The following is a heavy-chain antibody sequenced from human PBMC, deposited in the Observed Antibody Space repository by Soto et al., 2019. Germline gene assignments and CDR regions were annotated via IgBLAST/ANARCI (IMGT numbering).Heavy chain of an antibody. CDR2: ISSSSSYI. J-gene: IGHJ3*02. CDR1: GFTFSSYS. CDR3: ARGGITMIVVVVNAFDI. V-gene: IGHV3-21*01. D-gene: IGHD3-22*01. Sequence: GGSLRLSCAASGFTFSSYSMNWVRQAPGKELEWVSSISSSSSYIYYADSVKGRFTISRDNAKNSLYLQMNSLRAEDTAVYYCARGGITMIVVVVNAFDIWGQGTMVTVSS.